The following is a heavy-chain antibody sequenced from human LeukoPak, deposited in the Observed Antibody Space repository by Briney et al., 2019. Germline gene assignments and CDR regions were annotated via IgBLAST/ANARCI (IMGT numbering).Heavy chain of an antibody. V-gene: IGHV4-31*03. CDR2: IYYSGST. Sequence: PSETLSLTCTVSGGSISSGGYYWSWIRQHPGKGLEWIGYIYYSGSTYYNPSLKSRVTISVDTSKNQFSLKLSSVTAADTAVYYCARDRGYCSSTSCYPYWYFDLWGRGTLVTVSS. CDR1: GGSISSGGYY. CDR3: ARDRGYCSSTSCYPYWYFDL. J-gene: IGHJ2*01. D-gene: IGHD2-2*01.